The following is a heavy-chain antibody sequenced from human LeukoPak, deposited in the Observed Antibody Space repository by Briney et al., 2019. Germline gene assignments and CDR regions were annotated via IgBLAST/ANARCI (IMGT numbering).Heavy chain of an antibody. CDR3: ARGDRDPSRPDY. CDR2: VYYTGST. Sequence: SETLSLTCTVSGGSISTYYWSWIRQTPGKGLEWIGYVYYTGSTNSNPSLKSRVTISVDTSKNQVSLKLTSVTAADTAVYYCARGDRDPSRPDYWGQGTLDTVSS. CDR1: GGSISTYY. V-gene: IGHV4-59*01. J-gene: IGHJ4*02. D-gene: IGHD1-26*01.